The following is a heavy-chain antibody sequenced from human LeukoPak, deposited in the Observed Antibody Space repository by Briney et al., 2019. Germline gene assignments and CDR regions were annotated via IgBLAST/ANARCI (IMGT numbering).Heavy chain of an antibody. Sequence: GSLRLSCAASGFTFSTSAMHWVRQAPGKGLEWVAVMSYDGSYKHYADSVKGRFTISRDNSRNTLSLQMSSLRAEDTAVYYCASGSYHEHRGQGTLVTVSS. V-gene: IGHV3-30*15. CDR2: MSYDGSYK. D-gene: IGHD1-26*01. CDR3: ASGSYHEH. CDR1: GFTFSTSA. J-gene: IGHJ4*02.